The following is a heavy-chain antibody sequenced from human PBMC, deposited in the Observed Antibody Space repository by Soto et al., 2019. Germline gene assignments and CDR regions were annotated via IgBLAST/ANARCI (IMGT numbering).Heavy chain of an antibody. V-gene: IGHV3-23*01. CDR2: ISGSGGST. J-gene: IGHJ3*02. CDR3: AKDPPYYYDSSGHTKDAFDI. D-gene: IGHD3-22*01. Sequence: PGGSLILSCAASGFTFSSYAMSWVRQAPGKGLEWVSAISGSGGSTYYADSVKGRFTISRDNSKNTLYLQMNSLRAEDTAVYYCAKDPPYYYDSSGHTKDAFDIWGQGTMVTVS. CDR1: GFTFSSYA.